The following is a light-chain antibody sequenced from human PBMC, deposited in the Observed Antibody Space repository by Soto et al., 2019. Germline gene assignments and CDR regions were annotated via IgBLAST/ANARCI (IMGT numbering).Light chain of an antibody. CDR3: QQYNTYAT. Sequence: IQMTQSPSTLSGSVGDRVTMTLRASQTISSWLAWYQQKPGKAPKLLIYKASSLESGVPSRFSGSGSGTEFTLTISSLQPDDFATYYCQQYNTYATFGQRTPLEI. V-gene: IGKV1-5*03. J-gene: IGKJ5*01. CDR2: KAS. CDR1: QTISSW.